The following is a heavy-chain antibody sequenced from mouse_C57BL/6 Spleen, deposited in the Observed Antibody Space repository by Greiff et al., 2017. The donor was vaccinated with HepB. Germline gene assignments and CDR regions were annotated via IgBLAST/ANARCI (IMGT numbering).Heavy chain of an antibody. CDR3: AKNRGGRNYYAMDY. D-gene: IGHD3-3*01. CDR2: IWSGGST. V-gene: IGHV2-4*01. CDR1: GFSLTSYG. J-gene: IGHJ4*01. Sequence: QVQLQQSGPGLVQPSQSLSITCTVSGFSLTSYGVHWVRQPPGKGLEWLGVIWSGGSTDYNAAFISRLSISKDNSKSQVFFKMNSLQADDTAIYYCAKNRGGRNYYAMDYWGQGTSVTVSS.